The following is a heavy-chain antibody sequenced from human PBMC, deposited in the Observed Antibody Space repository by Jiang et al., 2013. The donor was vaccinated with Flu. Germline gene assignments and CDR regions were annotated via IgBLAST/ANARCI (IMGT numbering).Heavy chain of an antibody. J-gene: IGHJ6*03. CDR1: GYAFINYH. Sequence: QLVESGAEVKKPGASVKLSCKSSGYAFINYHIYWVRQAPGQGLQWVGWINPNRGGTNYAEQFQGRVTMTSDTSINMAYMELTSLRYDDTAIYYCAREFDSGSYQRYYQYMGVWGKGTTVTVSS. V-gene: IGHV1-2*02. CDR2: INPNRGGT. CDR3: AREFDSGSYQRYYQYMGV. D-gene: IGHD1-26*01.